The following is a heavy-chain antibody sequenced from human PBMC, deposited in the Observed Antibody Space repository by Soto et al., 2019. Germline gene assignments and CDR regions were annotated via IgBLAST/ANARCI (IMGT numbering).Heavy chain of an antibody. D-gene: IGHD3-16*01. CDR2: ISYSGSS. Sequence: SETLSLTCTVSCGSMSSHYWTCLRQPPWKGLEWIGCISYSGSSYYNPSLKMRVTISADTSRNQFSLRLTSVIAADTAVYFCASADPDASAGFWGQGTLVTVSS. V-gene: IGHV4-59*11. CDR1: CGSMSSHY. J-gene: IGHJ4*02. CDR3: ASADPDASAGF.